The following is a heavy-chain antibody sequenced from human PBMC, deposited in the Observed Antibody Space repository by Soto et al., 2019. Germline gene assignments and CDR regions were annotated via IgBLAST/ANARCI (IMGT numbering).Heavy chain of an antibody. J-gene: IGHJ4*02. V-gene: IGHV1-8*01. D-gene: IGHD3-10*01. CDR3: ARGRASGSYYLLDY. CDR2: INPNSGNI. Sequence: RASVKVSCKASGKTFTSYDINWVRQATGHGLEWMGWINPNSGNIGYAQKFQGRVTMTRDTAIRTAYMEVGRLRSDYTAVYCCARGRASGSYYLLDYWGQGTLVTVSS. CDR1: GKTFTSYD.